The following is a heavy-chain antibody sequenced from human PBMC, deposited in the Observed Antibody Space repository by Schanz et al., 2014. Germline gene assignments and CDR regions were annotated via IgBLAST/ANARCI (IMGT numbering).Heavy chain of an antibody. CDR2: IYMDGSGR. CDR1: GFTFSRYW. D-gene: IGHD3-10*01. CDR3: ARGIITMVRGGDVGAFDI. J-gene: IGHJ3*02. V-gene: IGHV3-74*01. Sequence: EVQLVESGGGLVQPGGSLRLSCAASGFTFSRYWMQWVRQAPGKGLVWVSRIYMDGSGRDYGDSVKGRFTVSRDNAKNTLYLQMDSLRAEDTAVYYCARGIITMVRGGDVGAFDIWGQGTMVTVSS.